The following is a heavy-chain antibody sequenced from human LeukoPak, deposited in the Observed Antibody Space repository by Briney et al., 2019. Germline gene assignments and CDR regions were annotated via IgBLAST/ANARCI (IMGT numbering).Heavy chain of an antibody. V-gene: IGHV4-34*01. CDR1: GGSFSGYY. CDR2: INHSGST. D-gene: IGHD3-22*01. J-gene: IGHJ4*02. CDR3: ARGQDDRSGTFDY. Sequence: SETLSLTCAVYGGSFSGYYWSWIRQPPGKGLEWIGEINHSGSTNYNPSLKSRVTTSVDTSRTQFSLRLSSVTAADTAVYYCARGQDDRSGTFDYWGQGILVTVSS.